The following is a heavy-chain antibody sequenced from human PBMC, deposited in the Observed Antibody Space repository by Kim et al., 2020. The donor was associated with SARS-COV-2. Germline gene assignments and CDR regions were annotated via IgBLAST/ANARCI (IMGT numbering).Heavy chain of an antibody. V-gene: IGHV3-33*05. J-gene: IGHJ4*02. Sequence: GGSLRLSCAASGFTFSSYGMHWVRQAPGKGLEWVAVISYDGSNKYYADSVKGRFTISRDNSKNTLYLQMNSLRAEDTAVYYCARDFYVPGHYWGQGTLVTVSS. CDR2: ISYDGSNK. D-gene: IGHD3-10*02. CDR1: GFTFSSYG. CDR3: ARDFYVPGHY.